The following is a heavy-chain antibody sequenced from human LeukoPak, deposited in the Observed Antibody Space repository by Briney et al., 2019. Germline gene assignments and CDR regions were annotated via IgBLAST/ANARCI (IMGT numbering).Heavy chain of an antibody. CDR2: IYYSGST. CDR3: ASAIVATIGWFDP. J-gene: IGHJ5*02. CDR1: GGSISSGGYY. Sequence: SETLSLTCTVSGGSISSGGYYWSWIRQHPGKGLEWIGYIYYSGSTYYNPSLKSRVTISVDTSKNQFSLKLSSVTAADTAVYYCASAIVATIGWFDPWGQGTLVTVSS. D-gene: IGHD5-12*01. V-gene: IGHV4-31*03.